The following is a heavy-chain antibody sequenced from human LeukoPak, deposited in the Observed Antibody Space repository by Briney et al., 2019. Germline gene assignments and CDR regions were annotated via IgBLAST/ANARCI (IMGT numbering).Heavy chain of an antibody. CDR3: ARDLSWTSDY. CDR1: GVAFSSYW. Sequence: AGGPLSLSCAASGVAFSSYWMHWVRQARGKGLVWVSRIKGDGSTTTYADSVKGRFTISRDNAKNTMYLQMNSLRAEDTAVYYCARDLSWTSDYWGQGTLVTVSS. J-gene: IGHJ4*02. V-gene: IGHV3-74*01. CDR2: IKGDGSTT. D-gene: IGHD3/OR15-3a*01.